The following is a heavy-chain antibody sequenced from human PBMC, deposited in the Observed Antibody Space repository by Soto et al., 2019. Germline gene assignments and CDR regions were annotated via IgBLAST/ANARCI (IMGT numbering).Heavy chain of an antibody. V-gene: IGHV1-69*06. Sequence: ASVKVSCKVSGSRFSNYVISWVRQAPGHGLEWLGRIIPIFNSTKYAQNFQGRVTITADKSTSTASLELSSLRSDDTAVYYCAREGRGKKAGYNGLVSLGYWGQGTLVTVSS. D-gene: IGHD2-2*02. CDR2: IIPIFNST. J-gene: IGHJ4*02. CDR3: AREGRGKKAGYNGLVSLGY. CDR1: GSRFSNYV.